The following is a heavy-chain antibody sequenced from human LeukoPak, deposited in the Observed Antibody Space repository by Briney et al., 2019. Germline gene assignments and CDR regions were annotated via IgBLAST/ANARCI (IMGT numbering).Heavy chain of an antibody. Sequence: ASVKVSCKASGGTFSSYAISWVRQAPGQGLEWMGGIIPIFGTANYAQKFQGRVTITTDESTSTAYMELSSLRSEDTAVYYCAKDPWYSYGIYFDYWGQGTLVTVSS. CDR2: IIPIFGTA. CDR1: GGTFSSYA. V-gene: IGHV1-69*05. J-gene: IGHJ4*02. CDR3: AKDPWYSYGIYFDY. D-gene: IGHD5-18*01.